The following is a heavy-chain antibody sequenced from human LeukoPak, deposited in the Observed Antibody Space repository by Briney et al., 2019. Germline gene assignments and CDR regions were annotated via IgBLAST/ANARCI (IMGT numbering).Heavy chain of an antibody. CDR1: GNYW. V-gene: IGHV3-74*01. CDR2: INSDGSWT. CDR3: VSFYEAY. J-gene: IGHJ4*02. D-gene: IGHD2/OR15-2a*01. Sequence: GGSLRLSCTASGNYWMHWVRQAPGKGLVWVSHINSDGSWTSYADSVKGRFTISKDNAKNTVYLQMNNLRAEDTAVYYCVSFYEAYWGRGTLVTVSS.